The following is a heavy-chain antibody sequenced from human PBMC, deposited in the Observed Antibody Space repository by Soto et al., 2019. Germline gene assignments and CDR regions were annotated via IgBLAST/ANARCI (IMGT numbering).Heavy chain of an antibody. CDR1: GGSFSDNY. D-gene: IGHD1-1*01. CDR2: VYYSGST. J-gene: IGHJ4*02. V-gene: IGHV4-59*12. CDR3: AAGTLGAVWKPFDD. Sequence: PSETLSLTCDVSGGSFSDNYWTWIRQVPGQGLEWIVYVYYSGSTNYHPSLKRRVTISVDASTQQFSLKLTSVTAADTALYYWAAGTLGAVWKPFDDWGQGQRVTVSS.